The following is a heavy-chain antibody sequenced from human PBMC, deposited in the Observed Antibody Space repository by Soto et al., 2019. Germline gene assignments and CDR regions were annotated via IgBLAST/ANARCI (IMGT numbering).Heavy chain of an antibody. Sequence: EVQLVESGGGLVKPGGSLRLSCAASGFTFSRYSMNWVRQAPGKGLEWVSSISSSSSYIYYADSVKGRFTISRDNAKNSLYLQMNSLRAEDTAVYYCARRIAVAGNLDYWGQGTLVTDSS. CDR2: ISSSSSYI. D-gene: IGHD6-19*01. CDR1: GFTFSRYS. V-gene: IGHV3-21*01. CDR3: ARRIAVAGNLDY. J-gene: IGHJ4*02.